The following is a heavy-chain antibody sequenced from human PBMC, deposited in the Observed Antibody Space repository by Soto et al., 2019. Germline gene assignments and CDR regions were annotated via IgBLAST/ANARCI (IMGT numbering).Heavy chain of an antibody. V-gene: IGHV4-39*01. CDR3: ARRGVDALFDY. J-gene: IGHJ4*02. CDR1: GGSISSSSYY. Sequence: QLQLQESGPGLVKPSETLSLTCTVSGGSISSSSYYWGWIRQPPGKGLEWIGSIYYSGSTYYNPSLKSRVTISVDTSKNQFSLKLSSVTAADTAVYYCARRGVDALFDYWGQGTLVTVSS. D-gene: IGHD5-12*01. CDR2: IYYSGST.